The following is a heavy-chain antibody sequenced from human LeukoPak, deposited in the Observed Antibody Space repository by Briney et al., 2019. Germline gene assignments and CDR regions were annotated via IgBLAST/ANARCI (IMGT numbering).Heavy chain of an antibody. Sequence: GGSLSLSCAASGFTFSSYDMHWVRQATGKGLEWVSAIGTAGDPYYPGSVKGRFTISRENAKNSLYLQMNSLSAGDTAVYYCARSSPFGYCSSTSCDQGAFDYWGQGTLVTVSS. CDR1: GFTFSSYD. V-gene: IGHV3-13*05. J-gene: IGHJ4*02. CDR2: IGTAGDP. D-gene: IGHD2-2*01. CDR3: ARSSPFGYCSSTSCDQGAFDY.